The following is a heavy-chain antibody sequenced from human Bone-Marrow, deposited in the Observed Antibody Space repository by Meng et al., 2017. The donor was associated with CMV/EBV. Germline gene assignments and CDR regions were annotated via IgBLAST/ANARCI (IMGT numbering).Heavy chain of an antibody. CDR3: ARDLRRIFGVVYYYGMDV. Sequence: ASAKDFCKASGYTFTSNGISWVRQAPGQGLEWMGWISAYNGNTNYAQKLEGRVTMTTDTSTSTAYMELRSLRSDDTAVYYCARDLRRIFGVVYYYGMDVWGQGTTVTVSS. J-gene: IGHJ6*02. D-gene: IGHD3-3*01. V-gene: IGHV1-18*01. CDR2: ISAYNGNT. CDR1: GYTFTSNG.